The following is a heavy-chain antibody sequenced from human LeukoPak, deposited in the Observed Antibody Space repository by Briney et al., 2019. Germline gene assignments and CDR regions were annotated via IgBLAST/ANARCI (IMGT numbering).Heavy chain of an antibody. CDR1: GFTFGSYW. CDR3: ARDYPSMDV. V-gene: IGHV3-7*01. J-gene: IGHJ6*02. CDR2: IKQDGSEK. Sequence: GGSLRLSCAASGFTFGSYWMSWVRQAPGKGLEWVANIKQDGSEKYYVDSVKGRFTISRDNAKNSLYLQMNSLRAEDTAVYYCARDYPSMDVWGQGTTVTVSS.